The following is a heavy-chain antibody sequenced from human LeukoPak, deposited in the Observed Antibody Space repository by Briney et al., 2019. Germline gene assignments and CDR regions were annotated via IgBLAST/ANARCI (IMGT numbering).Heavy chain of an antibody. CDR3: ARMVTGWPNWIDP. CDR2: IYSGGSA. D-gene: IGHD6-19*01. Sequence: GGSLRLSCAASGFTVSNYYMSWVRQAPGKGLEWVSVIYSGGSAYSADSVKGRFTMSRDNSRNTLYLQMNSLRAEDTAVYYCARMVTGWPNWIDPWGQGTLVTVSS. J-gene: IGHJ5*02. V-gene: IGHV3-66*01. CDR1: GFTVSNYY.